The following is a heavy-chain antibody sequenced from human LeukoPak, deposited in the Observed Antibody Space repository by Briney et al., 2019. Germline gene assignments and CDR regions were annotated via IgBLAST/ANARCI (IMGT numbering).Heavy chain of an antibody. D-gene: IGHD3-10*01. CDR1: GGSISSGSYY. CDR3: ARAKIYYGSGSSGFDY. CDR2: IYTSGST. Sequence: PSETLSLTCTVSGGSISSGSYYWSWIRQPAGKGLEWIGRIYTSGSTNYNPSLKSRVTISVDTSKNQFSLNLSSVTAADTAVYYCARAKIYYGSGSSGFDYWGQGTLVTVSS. V-gene: IGHV4-61*02. J-gene: IGHJ4*02.